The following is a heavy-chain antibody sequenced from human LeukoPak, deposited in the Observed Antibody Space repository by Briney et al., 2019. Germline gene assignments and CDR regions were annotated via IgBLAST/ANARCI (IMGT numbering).Heavy chain of an antibody. CDR2: IWYDGSNK. CDR3: ARDLYYYDSSGNFDY. CDR1: GFTFSSYG. V-gene: IGHV3-33*01. Sequence: GGSLRLSCAASGFTFSSYGMHWVRQAPGKGLEWVAVIWYDGSNKYYADSVKGRFTISRDNSKNTLHLQMNSLRAEDTAVYYCARDLYYYDSSGNFDYWGQGTLVTVSS. J-gene: IGHJ4*02. D-gene: IGHD3-22*01.